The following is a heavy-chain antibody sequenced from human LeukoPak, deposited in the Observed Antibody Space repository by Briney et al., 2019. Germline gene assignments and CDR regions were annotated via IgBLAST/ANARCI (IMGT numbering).Heavy chain of an antibody. V-gene: IGHV3-30*18. CDR2: ISYDGSKK. Sequence: GGSLRLSCAASGFTFSSYGMNWFRQAPGKGLHWVSVISYDGSKKYYADSVKGRFTISRDNSKNTLYLQMNSLRAEDTAVYYCAKDRYSSGWLPDYWGQGTLVTVSS. CDR3: AKDRYSSGWLPDY. D-gene: IGHD6-19*01. J-gene: IGHJ4*02. CDR1: GFTFSSYG.